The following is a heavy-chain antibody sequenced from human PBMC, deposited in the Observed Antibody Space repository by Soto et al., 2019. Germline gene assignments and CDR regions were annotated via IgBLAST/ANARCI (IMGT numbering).Heavy chain of an antibody. CDR1: GFTFSSYA. J-gene: IGHJ6*02. CDR3: ARGDAPNYYDSRGYYPNLYYYYYGMDV. CDR2: ISGSGGST. D-gene: IGHD3-22*01. V-gene: IGHV3-23*01. Sequence: GGSLRLSCAASGFTFSSYAMSWVRQAPGKGLEWVSAISGSGGSTYYADSVKGRFTISRDNSKNTLYLQMNSLRAEDTAVYYCARGDAPNYYDSRGYYPNLYYYYYGMDVWGQGTTVTVSS.